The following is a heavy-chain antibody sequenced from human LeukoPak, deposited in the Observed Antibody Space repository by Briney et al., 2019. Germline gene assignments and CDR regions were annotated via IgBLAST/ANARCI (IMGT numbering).Heavy chain of an antibody. V-gene: IGHV1-46*01. J-gene: IGHJ4*02. D-gene: IGHD2-2*01. Sequence: ASVKVSCKASGYTFTSYYMHWVRQAPGQGLEWMGIINPSGGSTSYAQKFQGRVTMTRDTSTSTVYMELSSLRSEDTAVYYCARAPRYCSSTGCQRPCDYWGQGTLVTVSS. CDR3: ARAPRYCSSTGCQRPCDY. CDR1: GYTFTSYY. CDR2: INPSGGST.